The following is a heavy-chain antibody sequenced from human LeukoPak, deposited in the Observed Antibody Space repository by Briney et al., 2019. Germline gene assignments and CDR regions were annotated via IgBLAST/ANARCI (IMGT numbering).Heavy chain of an antibody. J-gene: IGHJ5*02. CDR1: GYTFTSYY. D-gene: IGHD3-10*01. Sequence: GASVKVSCKASGYTFTSYYMHWVRQAPGQGLEWMGIINPSDGSTSYAQKFQGRVTMTRDMSTTTVYMELSSLRSEDTAVYYCARDGSGLPPARKFDPWGQGTLVTVSS. CDR2: INPSDGST. CDR3: ARDGSGLPPARKFDP. V-gene: IGHV1-46*01.